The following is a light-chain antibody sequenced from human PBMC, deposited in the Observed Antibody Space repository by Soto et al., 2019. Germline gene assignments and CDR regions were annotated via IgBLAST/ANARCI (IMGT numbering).Light chain of an antibody. V-gene: IGLV2-14*01. J-gene: IGLJ3*02. CDR3: ASITAGYPRL. CDR2: EVS. CDR1: SSDVGGDRY. Sequence: QSALTQPASVSGSPGQSITISCTGTSSDVGGDRYVSWYQQHPGKAPKVMIYEVSNRPAGVSIRFSGSKSGNTASLTISGLQAEDEADYYCASITAGYPRLFGTGTKLTVL.